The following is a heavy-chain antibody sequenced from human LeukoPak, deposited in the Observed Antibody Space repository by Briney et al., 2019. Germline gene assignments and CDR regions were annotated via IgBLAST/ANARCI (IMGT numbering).Heavy chain of an antibody. D-gene: IGHD2-15*01. CDR3: ACSARGDALYKWFDP. Sequence: SQTLSLTVAIALDSVSNNGAAWNGTRQSPSRGLECLRRTYYRSRWYNDYALSVKTRITINADTSKNRISLQLHYVTLEDTAVYYCACSARGDALYKWFDPWGQGTLVTVSS. J-gene: IGHJ5*02. CDR1: LDSVSNNGAA. CDR2: TYYRSRWYN. V-gene: IGHV6-1*01.